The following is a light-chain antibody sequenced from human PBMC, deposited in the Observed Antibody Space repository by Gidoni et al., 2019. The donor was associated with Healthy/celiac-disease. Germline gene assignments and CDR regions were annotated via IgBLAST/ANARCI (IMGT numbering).Light chain of an antibody. Sequence: SYVLTQPPSVSVAPGKTARITCGGNTIGSKSVHWYQQKPGKSPVLVIYYDSDRPSGIPERFSGSNYGKTATLTISRVEAGDEADYYCKVWDSSSDHGVFGGGTKLTVL. J-gene: IGLJ2*01. CDR2: YDS. CDR1: TIGSKS. CDR3: KVWDSSSDHGV. V-gene: IGLV3-21*04.